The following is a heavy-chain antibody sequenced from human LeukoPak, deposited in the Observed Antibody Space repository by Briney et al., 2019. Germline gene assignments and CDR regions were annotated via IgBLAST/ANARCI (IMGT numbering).Heavy chain of an antibody. V-gene: IGHV4-59*02. Sequence: SETLSLTCTVSGGSVSSYYWSWIRQSQEKGLEWIGHIHHSGGTNYNPSLKSRAAISVETSKNQFSLKLRSVTAADTAVYYCARDGASGVDIVAHTFDYWGQGTLVTVSS. D-gene: IGHD5-12*01. CDR2: IHHSGGT. CDR3: ARDGASGVDIVAHTFDY. CDR1: GGSVSSYY. J-gene: IGHJ4*02.